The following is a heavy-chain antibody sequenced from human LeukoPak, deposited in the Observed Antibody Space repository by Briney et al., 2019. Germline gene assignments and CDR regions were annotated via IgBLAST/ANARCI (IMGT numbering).Heavy chain of an antibody. CDR2: ISAYNGNK. CDR3: ARDFPYNYGSGSPSNWFDP. Sequence: GASVKVSCKASGYTFTNYGISWVRPAPAQGREGMGWISAYNGNKNYAQKLQGRVTMNTDTSRSTGYMELRSLRSDDTAVYYRARDFPYNYGSGSPSNWFDPWGQGTLVTVSS. D-gene: IGHD3-10*01. CDR1: GYTFTNYG. J-gene: IGHJ5*02. V-gene: IGHV1-18*01.